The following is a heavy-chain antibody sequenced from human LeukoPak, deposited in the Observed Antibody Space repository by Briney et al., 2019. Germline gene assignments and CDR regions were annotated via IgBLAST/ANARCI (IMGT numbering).Heavy chain of an antibody. CDR1: GFTFNNYA. V-gene: IGHV3-23*01. CDR2: ISGSGGST. D-gene: IGHD6-13*01. J-gene: IGHJ4*02. CDR3: ARPGGGPGSIAAAGTPDY. Sequence: QPGGSLRLSCAASGFTFNNYAMSWVRQAPGKGLEWVSSISGSGGSTYYADSMKGRFTISRDNSKNTLYLQMNSLRAEDTAVYYCARPGGGPGSIAAAGTPDYWGQGTLVTVSS.